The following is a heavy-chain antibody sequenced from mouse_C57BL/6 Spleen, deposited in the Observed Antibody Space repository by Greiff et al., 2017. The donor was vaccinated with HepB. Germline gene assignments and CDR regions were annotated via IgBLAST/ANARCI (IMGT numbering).Heavy chain of an antibody. D-gene: IGHD4-1*01. Sequence: QVQLQQPGAELVKPGASVKLSCKASGYTFTSYWMQWVKQRPGQGLGGIGEIDHSDRYTNYNQKFKGKARLTVDTSSSPAYMQLSSLTSEDSAVYYWASVSGTVYYLDYWGQGTTRTVAS. CDR3: ASVSGTVYYLDY. CDR2: IDHSDRYT. V-gene: IGHV1-50*01. CDR1: GYTFTSYW. J-gene: IGHJ2*01.